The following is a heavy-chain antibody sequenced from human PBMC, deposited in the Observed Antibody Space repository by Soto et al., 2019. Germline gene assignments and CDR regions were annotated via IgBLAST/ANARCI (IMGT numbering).Heavy chain of an antibody. CDR1: GGSISSSSYY. CDR2: IYYSGST. V-gene: IGHV4-39*02. J-gene: IGHJ4*02. Sequence: SETLSLTCTVSGGSISSSSYYWGWIRQPPGKGLEWIGSIYYSGSTYYNPSLKSRVTISVDTSKNQFSLKLSSVTAADTAVYYCAREGNIVLVPAAIDYWGQGTLVTVSS. CDR3: AREGNIVLVPAAIDY. D-gene: IGHD2-2*01.